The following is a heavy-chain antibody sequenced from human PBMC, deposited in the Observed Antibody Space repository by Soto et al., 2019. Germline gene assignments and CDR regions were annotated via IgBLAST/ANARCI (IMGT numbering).Heavy chain of an antibody. CDR1: SGSISSSNW. CDR2: IYHSGST. CDR3: ARAGTLTSEKGSYDDY. D-gene: IGHD3-16*01. Sequence: QVQLQESGPGLVKPSGTLSLTCVVSSGSISSSNWWSWVRQPPGKGLEWIGEIYHSGSTNYNPPLKSRVTISVDKSKNQFSLNLSSVTAADTAVYHCARAGTLTSEKGSYDDYWGQGTLVTVSS. J-gene: IGHJ4*02. V-gene: IGHV4-4*02.